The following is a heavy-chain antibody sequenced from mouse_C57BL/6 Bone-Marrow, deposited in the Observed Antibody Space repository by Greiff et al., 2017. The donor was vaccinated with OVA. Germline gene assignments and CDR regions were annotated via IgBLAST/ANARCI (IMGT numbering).Heavy chain of an antibody. Sequence: QVQLQQSGAELARPGASVKLSCKASGYTFTSYGISWVKQRTGQGLEWIGEIYPRSGNTYYNEKFKGKATLTADKSSSTAYMELRSLTSEDSAVYVCAREGASYWYFDVWGTGTTVTVSS. CDR3: AREGASYWYFDV. CDR2: IYPRSGNT. V-gene: IGHV1-81*01. J-gene: IGHJ1*03. CDR1: GYTFTSYG.